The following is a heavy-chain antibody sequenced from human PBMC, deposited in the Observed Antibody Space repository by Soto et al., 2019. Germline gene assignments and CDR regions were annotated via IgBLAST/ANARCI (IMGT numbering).Heavy chain of an antibody. CDR1: GFTFSDYY. CDR3: ARDQGYSSSWYRRYGMDV. V-gene: IGHV3-11*06. J-gene: IGHJ6*02. Sequence: GGSLRLSCAASGFTFSDYYMSWIRQAPGKGLEWVSYISSSSSYTNYADSVKGRFTISRDNAKNSLYLQMNSLRAEDTAVYYCARDQGYSSSWYRRYGMDVWGQGTTVTVSS. D-gene: IGHD6-13*01. CDR2: ISSSSSYT.